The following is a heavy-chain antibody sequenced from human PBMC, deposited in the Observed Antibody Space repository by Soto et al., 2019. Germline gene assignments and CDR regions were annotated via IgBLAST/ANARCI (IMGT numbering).Heavy chain of an antibody. CDR2: IDPSDSQT. CDR1: GYSFAGYW. D-gene: IGHD3-22*01. V-gene: IGHV5-10-1*01. Sequence: GESLKISRKGSGYSFAGYWITWVRQKPGKVLEWMGRIDPSDSQTYYSPSFRGHVTISVTKSITTVFLQWSSLRASDTAMYYCARQIYDSDTGPNFQYYFDSWGQGXPVTVYS. CDR3: ARQIYDSDTGPNFQYYFDS. J-gene: IGHJ4*02.